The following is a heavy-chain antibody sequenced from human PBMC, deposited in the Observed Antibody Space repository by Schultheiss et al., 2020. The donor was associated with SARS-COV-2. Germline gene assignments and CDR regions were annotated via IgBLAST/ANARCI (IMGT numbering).Heavy chain of an antibody. CDR3: AKASPNLAVAIYFDY. J-gene: IGHJ4*02. V-gene: IGHV3-23*01. Sequence: GGSLRLSCAASGLSFSSYNMKWVRQAPRKGLEWVSAISGSGGSTYYADSVKGRFTISRDNSKNTLYLQMNSLRAEDTAVYYCAKASPNLAVAIYFDYWGQGTLVTVSS. CDR1: GLSFSSYN. D-gene: IGHD6-19*01. CDR2: ISGSGGST.